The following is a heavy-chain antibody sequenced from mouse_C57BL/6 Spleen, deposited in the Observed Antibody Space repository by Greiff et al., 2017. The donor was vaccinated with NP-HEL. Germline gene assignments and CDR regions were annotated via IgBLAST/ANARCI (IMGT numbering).Heavy chain of an antibody. Sequence: EVMLVESEGGLVQPGSSMKLSCTASGFTFSDYYMAWVRQVPEKGLEWVANINYDGSSTYYLDSLKSRFIISRDNAKNILYLQMSSLKSEDTATYYCARDTMITPYWYFDVWGTGTTGTVSS. V-gene: IGHV5-16*01. CDR1: GFTFSDYY. CDR2: INYDGSST. CDR3: ARDTMITPYWYFDV. J-gene: IGHJ1*03. D-gene: IGHD2-4*01.